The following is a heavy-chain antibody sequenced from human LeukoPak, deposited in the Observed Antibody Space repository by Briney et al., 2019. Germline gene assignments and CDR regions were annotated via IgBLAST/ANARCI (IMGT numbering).Heavy chain of an antibody. CDR3: VKDHYDSKDDFDT. J-gene: IGHJ3*02. V-gene: IGHV3-9*01. D-gene: IGHD3-22*01. Sequence: PGGSLRLSCAASGFTLDDYAIHWVRHPPGKGLEWVSGISGNGGMIAYADSVRGQFTISRDNAKNSLYLQMNSLGVEDTAFYYCVKDHYDSKDDFDTWGQGTMVTVSS. CDR2: ISGNGGMI. CDR1: GFTLDDYA.